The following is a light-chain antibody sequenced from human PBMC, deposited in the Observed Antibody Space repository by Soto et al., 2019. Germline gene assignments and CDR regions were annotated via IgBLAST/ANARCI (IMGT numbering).Light chain of an antibody. V-gene: IGKV3-20*01. Sequence: EIVLTQSPVTLSLSPGERATLSCRASQSVSSSYLVWYQQKPGQAPRLLIYDTSSRATGIPDRFSGSGSGTDFTLTISRLEPEDFAVYYCQQYAGSPCTFGQGTKVDIK. CDR1: QSVSSSY. CDR3: QQYAGSPCT. CDR2: DTS. J-gene: IGKJ1*01.